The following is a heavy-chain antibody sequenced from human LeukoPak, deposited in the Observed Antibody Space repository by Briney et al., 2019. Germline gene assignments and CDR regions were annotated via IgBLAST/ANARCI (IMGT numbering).Heavy chain of an antibody. CDR2: ISSNGGTT. V-gene: IGHV3-64D*09. CDR3: AKRRSSGVPAFEY. Sequence: SGGSLRLSCSASGFTFSSYAMHWVRQAPGKGLEYVSAISSNGGTTYYADSVKGRFTISRDNSKNTLYLQMSSLRAEDTAVYYCAKRRSSGVPAFEYWGQGTLVTVSS. D-gene: IGHD3-10*01. CDR1: GFTFSSYA. J-gene: IGHJ4*02.